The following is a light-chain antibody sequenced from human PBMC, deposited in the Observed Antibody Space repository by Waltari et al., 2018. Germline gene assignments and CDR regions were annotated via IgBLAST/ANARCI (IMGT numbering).Light chain of an antibody. CDR2: QDG. CDR1: KLGEKY. Sequence: SYDLSQPPSVSVSPGQTASITCSGDKLGEKYASWYQHKPGQSPVLVIHQDGKRPSGIPERFSGANSGNTATLTISGTQAMDEADYYCQAWDRNKYVVFGGGTKLTVL. V-gene: IGLV3-1*01. CDR3: QAWDRNKYVV. J-gene: IGLJ2*01.